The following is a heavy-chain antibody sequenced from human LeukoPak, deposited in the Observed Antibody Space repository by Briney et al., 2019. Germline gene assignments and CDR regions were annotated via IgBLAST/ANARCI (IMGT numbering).Heavy chain of an antibody. CDR1: GGSISGYY. V-gene: IGHV4-59*01. CDR3: ARVKVRPEVYYYYGMDV. CDR2: ISYSGST. Sequence: SETLSLTCTVSGGSISGYYWSWIRQPPGKGLEWIAYISYSGSTNYNPSHKSRVAISVDTSKNQFSLKLNSVTAADTAVYYCARVKVRPEVYYYYGMDVWGQGTTVTVSS. J-gene: IGHJ6*02.